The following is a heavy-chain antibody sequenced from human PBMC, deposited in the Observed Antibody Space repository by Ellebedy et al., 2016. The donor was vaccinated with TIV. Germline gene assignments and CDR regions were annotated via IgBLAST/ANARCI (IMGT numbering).Heavy chain of an antibody. V-gene: IGHV1-2*02. CDR3: ARDPVGADNWFDP. CDR1: GYTFTGYY. D-gene: IGHD1-26*01. CDR2: INPNSGGT. J-gene: IGHJ5*02. Sequence: ASVKVSCKASGYTFTGYYMHWVRQAPGQGLEWMGWINPNSGGTNYAQKFQGRVTMTRDTSISTAYMELSRLRSDDTAVYYCARDPVGADNWFDPWGQGTLVTVSS.